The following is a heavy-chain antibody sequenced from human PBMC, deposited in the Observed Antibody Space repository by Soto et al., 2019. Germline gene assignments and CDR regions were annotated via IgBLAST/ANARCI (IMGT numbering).Heavy chain of an antibody. D-gene: IGHD6-19*01. CDR3: ARGAGGSSYFDY. CDR1: GYTFTSYY. CDR2: INPSGGSP. Sequence: QVQLVQSGAEVKKPGASVKVSCKASGYTFTSYYMHWVRQAPGQGLEWMGIINPSGGSPSYAQKFQGGVTMTRDTATSTVYMELSSRRSEDTAVYYCARGAGGSSYFDYWGQGTLVTVSS. V-gene: IGHV1-46*01. J-gene: IGHJ4*02.